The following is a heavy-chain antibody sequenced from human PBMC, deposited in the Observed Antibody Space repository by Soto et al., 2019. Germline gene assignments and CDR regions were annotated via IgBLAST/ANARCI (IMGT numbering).Heavy chain of an antibody. CDR2: IIPIFGTA. CDR3: ARAEMATRADYYYGMDV. D-gene: IGHD5-12*01. Sequence: SVKVSCKASGGTFSSYAISWVRQAPGQGLEWMGGIIPIFGTANYAQKFQGRVTITADESTSTAYMELSGLRSEDTAVYYCARAEMATRADYYYGMDVWGQGTTVTVSS. CDR1: GGTFSSYA. J-gene: IGHJ6*02. V-gene: IGHV1-69*13.